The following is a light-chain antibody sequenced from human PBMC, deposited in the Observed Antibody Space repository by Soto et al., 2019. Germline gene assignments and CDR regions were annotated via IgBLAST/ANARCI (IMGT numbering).Light chain of an antibody. V-gene: IGKV3-20*01. CDR1: QSVNRSY. CDR2: GAS. Sequence: EIVLTQSPGTLSLSPGQRATLSCRASQSVNRSYLAWYQQKPGQAPRLLIYGASSRATGIPERFSGSGSGTDFTLTISRLEPEDVAVYYCQQYGSSPPWTFGQGTKVEIK. CDR3: QQYGSSPPWT. J-gene: IGKJ1*01.